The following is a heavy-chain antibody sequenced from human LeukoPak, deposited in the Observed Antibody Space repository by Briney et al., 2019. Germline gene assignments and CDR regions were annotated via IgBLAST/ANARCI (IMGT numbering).Heavy chain of an antibody. CDR2: ISYDGSNK. CDR3: ARDRGYYYGSGSYDNYYYGMDV. Sequence: GGSLRLSCAASGFTFSGYAMHWVRQAPGKGLEWVAVISYDGSNKYYADSVKGRFTISRDNSKNTLYLQMNSLRAEDTAVYYCARDRGYYYGSGSYDNYYYGMDVWGQGTTVTVSS. D-gene: IGHD3-10*01. V-gene: IGHV3-30-3*01. CDR1: GFTFSGYA. J-gene: IGHJ6*02.